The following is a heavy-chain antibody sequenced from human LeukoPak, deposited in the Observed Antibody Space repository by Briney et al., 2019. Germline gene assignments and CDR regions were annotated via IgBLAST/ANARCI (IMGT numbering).Heavy chain of an antibody. J-gene: IGHJ3*02. CDR3: ARGLGWFYYAFDM. Sequence: GGSLRLSCAVSGFPVSDNYMSWVRQAPGKGLEWVSIVYPEGNTYYADSVKDRFTISIDNSKNTLYLQMISLRAEDTAVYYCARGLGWFYYAFDMWGQGTLVTVSS. CDR2: VYPEGNT. CDR1: GFPVSDNY. D-gene: IGHD3-10*01. V-gene: IGHV3-66*01.